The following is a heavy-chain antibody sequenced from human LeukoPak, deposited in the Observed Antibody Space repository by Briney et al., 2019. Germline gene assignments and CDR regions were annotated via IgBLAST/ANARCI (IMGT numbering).Heavy chain of an antibody. D-gene: IGHD3-3*01. Sequence: SETLSLTCTVSGGSISSGSYYWSWIRQPAAKGLEWIGRIYTSGSTNYNPSLKSRVTISVDTSKNQFSLKLSSVTAADTAVYYCARDYYDFWSGYLPYNWFDPWGQGTLVTVSS. CDR1: GGSISSGSYY. CDR2: IYTSGST. V-gene: IGHV4-61*02. CDR3: ARDYYDFWSGYLPYNWFDP. J-gene: IGHJ5*02.